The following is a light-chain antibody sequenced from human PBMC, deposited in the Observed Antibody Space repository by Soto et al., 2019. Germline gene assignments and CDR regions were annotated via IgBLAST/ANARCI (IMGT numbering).Light chain of an antibody. V-gene: IGKV3-20*01. CDR2: GAS. Sequence: EIVMTQSPATLSVSPGERATLSCSASQSVSSNLAWYQQKPGQAPSLIIYGASTRATGTPDRFSGSGSGTDFTLTISRLEPEDFAMYFCQQYVSSPQTLGQGTKVDIK. J-gene: IGKJ1*01. CDR1: QSVSSN. CDR3: QQYVSSPQT.